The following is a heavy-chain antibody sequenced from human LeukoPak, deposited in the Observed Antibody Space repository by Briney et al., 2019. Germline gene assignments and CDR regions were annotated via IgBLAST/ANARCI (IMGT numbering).Heavy chain of an antibody. CDR1: GGTFSSYA. D-gene: IGHD1-26*01. J-gene: IGHJ4*02. Sequence: SVKVSCKSSGGTFSSYAISWVRQAPGHGLEWMGRMIPIFGTANYAQKFQGRRTITTDDSTNTPYMELSSLRSEDEPVYYCGRATGRGGSYYPYYFDDWGQGTLVTVSS. CDR2: MIPIFGTA. CDR3: GRATGRGGSYYPYYFDD. V-gene: IGHV1-69*05.